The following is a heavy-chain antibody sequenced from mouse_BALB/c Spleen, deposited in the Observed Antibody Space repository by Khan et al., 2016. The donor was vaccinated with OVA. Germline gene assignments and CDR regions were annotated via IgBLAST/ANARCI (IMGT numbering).Heavy chain of an antibody. D-gene: IGHD2-4*01. CDR3: ARDHDYDEVCAY. V-gene: IGHV7-3*02. J-gene: IGHJ3*01. CDR2: IRNKANGKTT. CDR1: GFSFNDYY. Sequence: EVELVESGGGLVQPGGYLRLSCATSGFSFNDYYMNWVRQPPGKALEWLGLIRNKANGKTTEYSASVRGRFTISRDNSHDRVYLQMNTLRVEDSATYYCARDHDYDEVCAYWGQGTLVTVSA.